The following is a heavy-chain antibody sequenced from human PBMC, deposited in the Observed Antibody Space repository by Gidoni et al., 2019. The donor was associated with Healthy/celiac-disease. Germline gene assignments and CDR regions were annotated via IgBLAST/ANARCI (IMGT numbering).Heavy chain of an antibody. CDR3: AKERGAMAKYGMDV. J-gene: IGHJ6*02. CDR1: GFTFRSYG. V-gene: IGHV3-30*18. CDR2: ISYDGSNK. Sequence: QVQLVESGGGVVQPGRSLRLSCAASGFTFRSYGMLWVRQAPGKGLEWVAVISYDGSNKYYADSVKGRFTISRDNSKNTLYLQMNSLRAEDTAVYYCAKERGAMAKYGMDVWGQGTTVTVSS. D-gene: IGHD3-10*01.